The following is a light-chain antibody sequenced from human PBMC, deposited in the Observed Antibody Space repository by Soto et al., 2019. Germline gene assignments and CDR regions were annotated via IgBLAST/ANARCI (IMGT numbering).Light chain of an antibody. CDR3: SSYRTGSAFYV. CDR1: SSDVVDYNY. CDR2: EVR. V-gene: IGLV2-14*01. Sequence: QSVVTQPASVSGSPGQSIPISCTGTSSDVVDYNYVSWYQHHPGKAPKLIIYEVRNRPSGVPNRFSGAKSGNTASLTISGLQAEDEADYYCSSYRTGSAFYVFGSGTKLTVL. J-gene: IGLJ1*01.